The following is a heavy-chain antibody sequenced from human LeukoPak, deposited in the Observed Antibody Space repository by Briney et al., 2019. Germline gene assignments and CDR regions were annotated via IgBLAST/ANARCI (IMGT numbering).Heavy chain of an antibody. CDR3: ARVVVGAIWSEFDP. D-gene: IGHD1-26*01. CDR1: GYTFTGYY. Sequence: ASVKVSCKASGYTFTGYYMHWVRQAPGQGLEWMGWINPNSGGTNYAQKFQGRVTMTRDTSTSTAYMELSRLRSDNTAVEYCARVVVGAIWSEFDPWGQGTLVTVSS. J-gene: IGHJ5*02. CDR2: INPNSGGT. V-gene: IGHV1-2*02.